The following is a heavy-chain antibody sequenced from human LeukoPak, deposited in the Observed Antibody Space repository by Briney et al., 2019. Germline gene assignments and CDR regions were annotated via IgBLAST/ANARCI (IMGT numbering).Heavy chain of an antibody. CDR1: GGSISSGDYY. J-gene: IGHJ5*02. V-gene: IGHV4-30-4*01. CDR2: IYYSGST. Sequence: SQTLSLTCTVSGGSISSGDYYWSWIRQPPGEGLEWIGYIYYSGSTYYNPSLKSRVTISVDTSKNQFSLKLSSVTAADTAVYYCARGKRTYYDYVWGSYWPGRWFDPWGQGTLVTVSS. D-gene: IGHD3-16*01. CDR3: ARGKRTYYDYVWGSYWPGRWFDP.